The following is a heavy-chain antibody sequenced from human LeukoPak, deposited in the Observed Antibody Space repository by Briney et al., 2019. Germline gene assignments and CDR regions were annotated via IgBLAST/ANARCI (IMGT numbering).Heavy chain of an antibody. CDR2: INHSGST. V-gene: IGHV4-34*01. D-gene: IGHD6-13*01. CDR1: GGSFSGYY. J-gene: IGHJ4*02. CDR3: ARDKRYSSSWPSPRYFDY. Sequence: PSETLSLTCAVYGGSFSGYYWSWIRQPPGKGLEWIGEINHSGSTNYNPSLKSRVTISVDTSKNQFSLKLSSVTAADTAVYYCARDKRYSSSWPSPRYFDYWGQGTLVTVSS.